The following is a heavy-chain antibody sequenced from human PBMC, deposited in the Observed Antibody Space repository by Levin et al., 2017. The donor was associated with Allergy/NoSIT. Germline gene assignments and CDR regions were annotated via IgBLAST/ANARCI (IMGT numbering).Heavy chain of an antibody. CDR1: GVTLSDAW. J-gene: IGHJ4*02. Sequence: GGSLRLSCVASGVTLSDAWMSWVRQAPGKGLEWVGRIKSNVHGGTTDYAAPVKGSFTISRDDSKNTLFLQMNSLRIEDTALYSCTTDRRWKPVHFGHWGQGTQVVVYS. D-gene: IGHD1-1*01. CDR3: TTDRRWKPVHFGH. CDR2: IKSNVHGGTT. V-gene: IGHV3-15*01.